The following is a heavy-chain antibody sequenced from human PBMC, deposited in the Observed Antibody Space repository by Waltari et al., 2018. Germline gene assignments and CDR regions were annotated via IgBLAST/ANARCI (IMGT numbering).Heavy chain of an antibody. Sequence: QLHLQESGPGLVQPSETLSLTCSVSGGSITTNRHYWGWIRQPPGKGLEWTATISYSGDTYTRPSLKSRLTISVDTFKNQFSLKLSSVTAADTAVYYCARDASTYYYDSSGYYDHWGQGTLVTVSS. CDR2: ISYSGDT. CDR3: ARDASTYYYDSSGYYDH. J-gene: IGHJ1*01. CDR1: GGSITTNRHY. D-gene: IGHD3-22*01. V-gene: IGHV4-39*07.